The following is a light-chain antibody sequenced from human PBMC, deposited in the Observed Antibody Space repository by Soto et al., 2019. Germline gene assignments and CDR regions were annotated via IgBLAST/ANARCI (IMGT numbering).Light chain of an antibody. V-gene: IGKV3-11*01. Sequence: EIVLTQSPATLSLSPGERATLSCRASQSVSSYLAWYQQKPGQAPRPLIYDASNWATAVPARFSGSGSGTDFTLTISSLESEDFAVYYCQQRSNWPITFGQGTRQETK. CDR3: QQRSNWPIT. CDR2: DAS. CDR1: QSVSSY. J-gene: IGKJ5*01.